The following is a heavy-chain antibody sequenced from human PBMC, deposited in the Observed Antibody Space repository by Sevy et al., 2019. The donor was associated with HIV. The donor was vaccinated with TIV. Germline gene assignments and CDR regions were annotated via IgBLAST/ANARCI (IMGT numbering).Heavy chain of an antibody. Sequence: GGSLRLSCAASGFTFSSYAMHWVRQAPGKGLEWVAVISYDGSNKYYADSVKGRFTISRDNSKNTLYLHLNSLRVEDTAVYYCAKTRYHYHISGFFGVTFVPDYWGHGTLVTVSS. V-gene: IGHV3-30-3*02. J-gene: IGHJ4*01. CDR3: AKTRYHYHISGFFGVTFVPDY. CDR2: ISYDGSNK. CDR1: GFTFSSYA. D-gene: IGHD3-22*01.